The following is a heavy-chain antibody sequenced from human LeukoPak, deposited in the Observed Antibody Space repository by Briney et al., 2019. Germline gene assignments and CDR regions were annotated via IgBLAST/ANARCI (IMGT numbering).Heavy chain of an antibody. D-gene: IGHD1-26*01. Sequence: SGPALVKPTQTLTLTCTFSGFSLSTSGMCVSWIRQPPGKALEWPARIDWDDDKYYSTSLKTRLTISKDTSKNQVVLTMTNMDPVDTATYYCARISPELLEGEYYFDYWGQGTLVTVSS. J-gene: IGHJ4*02. CDR2: IDWDDDK. CDR1: GFSLSTSGMC. CDR3: ARISPELLEGEYYFDY. V-gene: IGHV2-70*11.